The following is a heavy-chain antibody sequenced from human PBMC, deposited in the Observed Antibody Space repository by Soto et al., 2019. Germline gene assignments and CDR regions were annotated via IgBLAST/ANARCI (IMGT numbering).Heavy chain of an antibody. J-gene: IGHJ6*02. CDR3: TAPRDEYGSGVSWFTYGMDL. CDR2: LDGAGGST. D-gene: IGHD3-10*01. Sequence: GGSLRLSCLASGFTFSDYAMTWVRHVPGRGLEWVASLDGAGGSTYYADSVRGRFTISRENSQTTLFLQMKRLTVDDTAIYYCTAPRDEYGSGVSWFTYGMDLWGQGTTVTVSS. V-gene: IGHV3-23*01. CDR1: GFTFSDYA.